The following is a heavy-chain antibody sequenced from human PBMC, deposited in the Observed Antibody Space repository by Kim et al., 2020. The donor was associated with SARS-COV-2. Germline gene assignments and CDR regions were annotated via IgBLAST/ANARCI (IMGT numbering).Heavy chain of an antibody. CDR3: ARDLTVSTRGFDY. Sequence: YVDAVKGRFTITRDNAKNSLYLQMNSLRADATAVYYCARDLTVSTRGFDYWGRGTLVTVSS. J-gene: IGHJ4*02. V-gene: IGHV3-7*03. D-gene: IGHD4-17*01.